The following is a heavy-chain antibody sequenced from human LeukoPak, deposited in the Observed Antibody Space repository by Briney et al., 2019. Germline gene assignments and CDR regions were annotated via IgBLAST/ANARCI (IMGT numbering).Heavy chain of an antibody. J-gene: IGHJ4*02. CDR3: ARQLYRRDGYNFGDY. Sequence: ASVKVSCKASGYTFTSYYMHWVRQAPRQGLEWMGIINPSGGSTSYAQKFQGRVTMTRDTSTSTVYMELSSLRSEDTAVYYCARQLYRRDGYNFGDYWGQGTLVTVSS. V-gene: IGHV1-46*01. CDR1: GYTFTSYY. D-gene: IGHD5-24*01. CDR2: INPSGGST.